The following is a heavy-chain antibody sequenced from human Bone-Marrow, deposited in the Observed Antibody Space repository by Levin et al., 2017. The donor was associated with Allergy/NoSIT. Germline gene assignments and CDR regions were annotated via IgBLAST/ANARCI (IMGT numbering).Heavy chain of an antibody. Sequence: SETLSLTCAISGDSVSNNGAAWNWIRQSPSRGLEWLGRTYYRSKWYSDYAVSVKSRITINPDTSKNLFSLQLNSVTPEDTAVYYCAVDTYGDLYLDHWGQGTLLTVSS. D-gene: IGHD4-17*01. CDR3: AVDTYGDLYLDH. CDR2: TYYRSKWYS. J-gene: IGHJ4*02. CDR1: GDSVSNNGAA. V-gene: IGHV6-1*01.